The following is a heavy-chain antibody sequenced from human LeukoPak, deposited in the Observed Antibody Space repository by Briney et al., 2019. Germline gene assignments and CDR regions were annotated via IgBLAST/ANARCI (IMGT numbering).Heavy chain of an antibody. J-gene: IGHJ4*02. CDR2: ISYDGSNK. CDR3: AKDRALTNYYDSSGYLDY. CDR1: GFTFSDYY. V-gene: IGHV3-30*18. Sequence: GGSLRLSCAASGFTFSDYYMSWIRQAPGKGLEWVAVISYDGSNKYYADSVKGRFTISRDNSKNTLYLQMNSLRAEDTAVYYCAKDRALTNYYDSSGYLDYWGQGTLVTVSS. D-gene: IGHD3-22*01.